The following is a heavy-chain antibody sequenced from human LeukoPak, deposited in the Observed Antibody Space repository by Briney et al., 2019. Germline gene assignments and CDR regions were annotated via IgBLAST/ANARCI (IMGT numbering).Heavy chain of an antibody. Sequence: SVKVSCKASGGTFSSYAISWVRQAPGQGLKWMGRIIPIFGIANYAQKFQGRVTITADKSTSTAYMELSSLRSEDTAVYYCARDDPAPYCSSTSCYVNWGQGTLVTVSS. CDR3: ARDDPAPYCSSTSCYVN. D-gene: IGHD2-2*01. J-gene: IGHJ4*02. CDR1: GGTFSSYA. CDR2: IIPIFGIA. V-gene: IGHV1-69*04.